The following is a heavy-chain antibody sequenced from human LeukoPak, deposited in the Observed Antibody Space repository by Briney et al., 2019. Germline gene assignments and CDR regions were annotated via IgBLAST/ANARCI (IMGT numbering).Heavy chain of an antibody. CDR1: GGTFSSYA. Sequence: SVKVSCKASGGTFSSYAISWVRQAPGQGLEWMGGIIPTFGTANYAQKFQGRVTITADKSTRTAYMEQSSLRSEDTAVYYCAMGGESDDILAGYYPPHFDYWGQGTLVTVSS. V-gene: IGHV1-69*06. D-gene: IGHD3-9*01. CDR3: AMGGESDDILAGYYPPHFDY. J-gene: IGHJ4*02. CDR2: IIPTFGTA.